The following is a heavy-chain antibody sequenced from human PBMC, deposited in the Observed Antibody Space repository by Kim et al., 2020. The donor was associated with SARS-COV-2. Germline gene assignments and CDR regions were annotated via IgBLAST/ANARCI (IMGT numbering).Heavy chain of an antibody. J-gene: IGHJ6*01. Sequence: SVKVSCKTSGGTFSNYAISWVRQAPGQGLEWIGGIMPLFGTSNYAQKFQGRVTITADESTSTAYMEVSSLRSEDTAVYYCARDMIPAAPSYSYYAMDVWGQGTTVSVAS. CDR1: GGTFSNYA. CDR2: IMPLFGTS. D-gene: IGHD2-2*01. V-gene: IGHV1-69*13. CDR3: ARDMIPAAPSYSYYAMDV.